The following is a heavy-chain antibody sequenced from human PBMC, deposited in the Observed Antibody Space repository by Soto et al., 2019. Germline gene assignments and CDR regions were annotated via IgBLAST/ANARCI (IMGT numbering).Heavy chain of an antibody. V-gene: IGHV3-73*01. CDR1: GFTFSASS. CDR3: AIEGAGFGY. Sequence: EFQLVESGGGLVQPGGSVRLSCATSGFTFSASSMHWVRQASGKGLEWLGRIRRKANNYATVYSESVKGRLIISRDDSQDTMFLQMNNLRTEDTAMYYCAIEGAGFGYWGQGTLVTVSS. J-gene: IGHJ4*02. CDR2: IRRKANNYAT. D-gene: IGHD1-26*01.